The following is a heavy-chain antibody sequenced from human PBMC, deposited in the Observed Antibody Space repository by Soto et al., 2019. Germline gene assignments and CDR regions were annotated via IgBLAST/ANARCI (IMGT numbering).Heavy chain of an antibody. D-gene: IGHD3-10*01. Sequence: SVKVSCKASGGTFSSYAISWVRQAPGQGLEWMGGIIPIFGTANYAQKFQGRVTITADESTSTAYMELSSLRSEDTAVYYCARGPDYYGSGRGGRFDYWGQGTLVTVSS. CDR2: IIPIFGTA. CDR3: ARGPDYYGSGRGGRFDY. J-gene: IGHJ4*02. CDR1: GGTFSSYA. V-gene: IGHV1-69*13.